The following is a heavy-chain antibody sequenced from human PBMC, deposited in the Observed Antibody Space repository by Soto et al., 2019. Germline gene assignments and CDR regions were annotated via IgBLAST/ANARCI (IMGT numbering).Heavy chain of an antibody. CDR2: IYYSGST. V-gene: IGHV4-61*01. J-gene: IGHJ4*02. CDR1: GGSVSSGSYY. D-gene: IGHD6-19*01. CDR3: AREAYSSGWYVIDY. Sequence: QVQLQESGPGLVKPSETLSLTCTVSGGSVSSGSYYWSWIRQPPGKGLEWIGYIYYSGSTNYNPPLKSRVTISVDTSKNQFSLKLSSVTAADTAVYYCAREAYSSGWYVIDYWGQGTLVTVSS.